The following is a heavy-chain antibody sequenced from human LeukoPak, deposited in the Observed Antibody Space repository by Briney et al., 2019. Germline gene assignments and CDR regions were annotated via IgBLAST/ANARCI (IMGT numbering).Heavy chain of an antibody. J-gene: IGHJ4*02. CDR3: ASHLPYCCRDSCSFFDS. V-gene: IGHV3-23*01. Sequence: QSGGSLRLSCAASGSTLSNYAISWVRQAPGKGLEWVSAISADGGDTYHTDSVKGRFTISRDNSKNTLFLQMNSVRGEDAAVYYCASHLPYCCRDSCSFFDSWGQGTLVSVS. CDR1: GSTLSNYA. CDR2: ISADGGDT. D-gene: IGHD2-21*01.